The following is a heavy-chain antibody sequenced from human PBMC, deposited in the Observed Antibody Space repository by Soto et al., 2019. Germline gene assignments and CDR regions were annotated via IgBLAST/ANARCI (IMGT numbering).Heavy chain of an antibody. CDR3: VKNRGAGSLSNWSFAS. CDR2: VSASGLNT. V-gene: IGHV3-23*01. Sequence: GGSLRLSCVASGFTFSSYWMSWVRQAPGKGLEWVSGVSASGLNTDYADPVKGRFYISRDNSKNTVSLHMNSLRAEDTAVYYCVKNRGAGSLSNWSFASWGRGSLVTVSS. D-gene: IGHD1-26*01. CDR1: GFTFSSYW. J-gene: IGHJ2*01.